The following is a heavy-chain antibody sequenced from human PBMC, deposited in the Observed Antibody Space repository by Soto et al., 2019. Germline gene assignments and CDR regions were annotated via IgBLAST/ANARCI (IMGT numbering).Heavy chain of an antibody. V-gene: IGHV4-34*01. CDR2: INHSGST. CDR3: ARGRGRTRGASTRPNYYGMDV. CDR1: GGSFSGYY. J-gene: IGHJ6*02. Sequence: SETLSLTCAVYGGSFSGYYWSWIRQPPGKGLEWIGEINHSGSTNYNPSLKSRVTISVDTSKNQFSLKLSSVTAADTAVYYCARGRGRTRGASTRPNYYGMDVWGQGTTVTVSS. D-gene: IGHD1-1*01.